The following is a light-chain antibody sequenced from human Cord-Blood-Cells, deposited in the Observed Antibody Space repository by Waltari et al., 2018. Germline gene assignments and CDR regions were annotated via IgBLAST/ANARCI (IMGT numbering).Light chain of an antibody. CDR1: KLGDKY. Sequence: SFELTQPPSVSVSPGQTASTPCSDDKLGDKYACWYQRKPGQSPVLVIYQDSKRPSGIPERFSGSNSGNTATLTISGTQAMDEADYYCQAWDSSTVVFGGGTKLTVL. V-gene: IGLV3-1*01. CDR3: QAWDSSTVV. J-gene: IGLJ2*01. CDR2: QDS.